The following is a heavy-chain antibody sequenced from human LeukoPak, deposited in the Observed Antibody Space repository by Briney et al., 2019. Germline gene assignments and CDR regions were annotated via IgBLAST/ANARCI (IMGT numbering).Heavy chain of an antibody. D-gene: IGHD6-19*01. Sequence: PGGSLRLSCAASGFTFSNYAMSWVRQAPGKGLEWVSAISGSGGSTYYADSVKGRFTISRDDSKNTLYLQMNSLRAKDTAVYYCAKDLTLAVAGTWAYWGQGTLVTVSS. CDR3: AKDLTLAVAGTWAY. CDR2: ISGSGGST. V-gene: IGHV3-23*01. J-gene: IGHJ4*02. CDR1: GFTFSNYA.